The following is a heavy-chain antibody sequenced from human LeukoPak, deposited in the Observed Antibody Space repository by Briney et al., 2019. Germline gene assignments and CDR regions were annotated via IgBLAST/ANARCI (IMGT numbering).Heavy chain of an antibody. CDR3: ARDPSGSYGYFDY. D-gene: IGHD1-26*01. Sequence: SETLSLTCTVSGYSISSGYYWGWIRQPPGKGLEWIGSIYHSGSTYYNPSLKSRVTISIDTSKNQFSLKLSSVTAADTAVYYCARDPSGSYGYFDYWGQGTLVTASS. CDR2: IYHSGST. J-gene: IGHJ4*02. V-gene: IGHV4-38-2*02. CDR1: GYSISSGYY.